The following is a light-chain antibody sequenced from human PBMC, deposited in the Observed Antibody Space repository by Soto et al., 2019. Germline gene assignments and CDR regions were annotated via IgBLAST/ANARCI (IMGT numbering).Light chain of an antibody. J-gene: IGKJ4*01. CDR3: QQLNSHPLT. V-gene: IGKV3-20*01. CDR2: AAS. Sequence: EIVLTQSPGTLSLSPGERATLSCRASQSFRSSYLAWYQQRPGQAPRLLIYAASSRATGIPDRFSGSGSGTDFTLTISSLQPEDFATYYCQQLNSHPLTFGGGTKVDI. CDR1: QSFRSSY.